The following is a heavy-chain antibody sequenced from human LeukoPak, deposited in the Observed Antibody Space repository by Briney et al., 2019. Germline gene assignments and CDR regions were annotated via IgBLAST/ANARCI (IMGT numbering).Heavy chain of an antibody. CDR1: GFTFSSYG. CDR3: ARDPADIVGAPDY. CDR2: ICYDGSNK. J-gene: IGHJ4*02. D-gene: IGHD1-26*01. V-gene: IGHV3-33*01. Sequence: PGGSLRLSCAASGFTFSSYGMHWVRQAPGKGLEWVAVICYDGSNKYYADSVKGRFTISRDNSKNTLYLQMNSLRAEDTAVYYCARDPADIVGAPDYWGQGTLVTVSS.